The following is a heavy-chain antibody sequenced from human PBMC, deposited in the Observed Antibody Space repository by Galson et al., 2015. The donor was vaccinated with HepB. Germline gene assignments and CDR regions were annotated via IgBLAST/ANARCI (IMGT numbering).Heavy chain of an antibody. CDR1: GFSLNTSGVS. Sequence: ALVKPTQTLTLTCTFSGFSLNTSGVSVGWIRQPPGKALEWLALTSWNDDKRYSPSLRNRLTINTDTSKNQVVLTMANMDPVDTATYFCARRYCSSASCLQFQHWGQGTLVTVSS. D-gene: IGHD2-2*01. J-gene: IGHJ1*01. V-gene: IGHV2-5*01. CDR3: ARRYCSSASCLQFQH. CDR2: TSWNDDK.